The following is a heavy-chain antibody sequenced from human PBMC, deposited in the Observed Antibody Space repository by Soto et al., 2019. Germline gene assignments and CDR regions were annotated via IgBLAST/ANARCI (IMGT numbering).Heavy chain of an antibody. J-gene: IGHJ6*02. CDR1: GFTFSSYA. V-gene: IGHV3-30-3*01. CDR2: ISYDGSNK. CDR3: ARDLRILRFFWRDYYGMDV. Sequence: HPGGSLRLSCAASGFTFSSYAMHWVRQAPGKGLEWVAVISYDGSNKYYADSVKGRFTISRDNSKNTLYLQMNSLRAEDTAVYYCARDLRILRFFWRDYYGMDVWGQGTTVTVSS. D-gene: IGHD3-3*01.